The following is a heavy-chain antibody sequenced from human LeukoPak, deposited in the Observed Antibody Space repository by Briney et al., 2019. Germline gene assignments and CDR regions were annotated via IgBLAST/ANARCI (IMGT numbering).Heavy chain of an antibody. D-gene: IGHD3-10*01. CDR1: GFSLRTSGVG. V-gene: IGHV2-5*02. CDR2: IYWDDDK. CDR3: AQYLVRGVIITSDAFDI. J-gene: IGHJ3*02. Sequence: SGPTLLNPTPTLTLTFTFSGFSLRTSGVGVGWIRQPPVKALEWLSLIYWDDDKRYTPSLKSRLTITKDTSKNQVVLTMTNMDPVDTATYYCAQYLVRGVIITSDAFDIWGQGTMVTVSS.